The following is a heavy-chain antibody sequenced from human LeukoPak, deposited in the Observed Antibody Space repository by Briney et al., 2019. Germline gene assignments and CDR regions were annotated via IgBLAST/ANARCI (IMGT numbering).Heavy chain of an antibody. CDR2: INPNSGGT. D-gene: IGHD3-22*01. J-gene: IGHJ5*02. CDR3: AGSDYDSSGYGGP. V-gene: IGHV1-2*02. Sequence: GASVKVSCKASGYTFTGYYMHWVRQAPGQGLEWMGWINPNSGGTNYAQKFQGRVTMTRDTSISTACMELSRLRSDDTAVYYCAGSDYDSSGYGGPWGQGTLVTVS. CDR1: GYTFTGYY.